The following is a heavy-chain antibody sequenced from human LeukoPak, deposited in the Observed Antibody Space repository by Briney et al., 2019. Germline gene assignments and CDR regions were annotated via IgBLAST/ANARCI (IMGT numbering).Heavy chain of an antibody. V-gene: IGHV3-23*01. Sequence: GGSLRLSCAASGFTFSSYAMSWVRQAPGKGLEWVSGISGSGGSTYYADSVKGRFTISRDNSKNTLYLQMDSLRADDTAVYYCATHLGYSGRPYYFDNWGQGTLVTVSS. CDR1: GFTFSSYA. CDR2: ISGSGGST. CDR3: ATHLGYSGRPYYFDN. D-gene: IGHD5-12*01. J-gene: IGHJ4*02.